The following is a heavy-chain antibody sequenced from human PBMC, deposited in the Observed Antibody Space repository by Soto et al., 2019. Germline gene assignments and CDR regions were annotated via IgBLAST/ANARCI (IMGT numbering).Heavy chain of an antibody. D-gene: IGHD3-10*01. CDR3: ARVSGPKLERDYYGMDV. Sequence: SETLSLTCTVSGGSISSYYWGWIRQPPGKGLEWIWYISYRGSSNYNPSLKSRVTISVDTSKNQFSLKLSSVTAADTAVYYCARVSGPKLERDYYGMDVWGQGTTVTVSS. CDR2: ISYRGSS. V-gene: IGHV4-59*01. J-gene: IGHJ6*02. CDR1: GGSISSYY.